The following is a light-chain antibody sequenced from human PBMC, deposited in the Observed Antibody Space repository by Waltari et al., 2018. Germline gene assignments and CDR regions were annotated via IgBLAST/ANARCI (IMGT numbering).Light chain of an antibody. Sequence: QSALTQPPSVSGSPGQSVTISCTGTSSDVGSYNRVPWYQQPPGTAPKLMIYEVSHRPSGVPDRFSGSKSGNTASLTISGLQAEDEADYYCSSYTSSSTLVFGGGTKLTVL. J-gene: IGLJ2*01. V-gene: IGLV2-18*02. CDR2: EVS. CDR1: SSDVGSYNR. CDR3: SSYTSSSTLV.